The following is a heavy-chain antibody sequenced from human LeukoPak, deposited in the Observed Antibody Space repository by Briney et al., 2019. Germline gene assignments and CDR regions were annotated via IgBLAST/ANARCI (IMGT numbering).Heavy chain of an antibody. Sequence: ASVKVSCKASGYTFTGYYIHWVRQAPGQGLEWMGWMSAYNNNTNYAQKLQGRVTMTTDTSTSTAYMELRSLRSDDTAVYYCARDRDGYNGYTDWGQGTLVTVSS. D-gene: IGHD5-24*01. CDR3: ARDRDGYNGYTD. V-gene: IGHV1-18*04. CDR2: MSAYNNNT. CDR1: GYTFTGYY. J-gene: IGHJ4*02.